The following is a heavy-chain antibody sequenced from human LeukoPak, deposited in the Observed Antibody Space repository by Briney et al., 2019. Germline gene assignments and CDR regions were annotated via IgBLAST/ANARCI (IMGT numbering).Heavy chain of an antibody. Sequence: GGSLRLSCAASGSGFTFNNYWMHWVRQAPGKGLVWVSRINADGSTTSYADSVRGRFTISRDNAKNTLYLQMNSLRAEDTAVYYCATLISGWSLYWGQGTLVAVSS. V-gene: IGHV3-74*01. CDR2: INADGSTT. J-gene: IGHJ4*02. CDR1: GSGFTFNNYW. D-gene: IGHD6-19*01. CDR3: ATLISGWSLY.